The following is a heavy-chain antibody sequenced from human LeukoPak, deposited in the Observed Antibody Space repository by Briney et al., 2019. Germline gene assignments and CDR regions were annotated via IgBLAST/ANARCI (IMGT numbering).Heavy chain of an antibody. CDR3: ARVAYSTSWRERYKYYLDY. Sequence: PGGSLRLCCAASGFTFSSYGMNWVRQTPGKGLEGVSSISSSSSYIYYADSVKGRFTISRDNAKNSLYLQMNSLRADDTAVYYCARVAYSTSWRERYKYYLDYWGQGTLVTVSS. J-gene: IGHJ4*02. V-gene: IGHV3-21*06. CDR1: GFTFSSYG. D-gene: IGHD6-13*01. CDR2: ISSSSSYI.